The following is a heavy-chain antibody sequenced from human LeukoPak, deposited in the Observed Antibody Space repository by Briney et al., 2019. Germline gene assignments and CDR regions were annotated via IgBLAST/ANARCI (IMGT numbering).Heavy chain of an antibody. Sequence: SETLSLTCTVSGYSISSGYYWGWIRQPPGKGLEWIGSIYHSGSTYYNPSLESRVTISVDTSKNQFSLKLSSVTAADTAVYYCAGEIGYCSSTSCPPDYWGQGTLVTVSS. CDR1: GYSISSGYY. D-gene: IGHD2-2*01. CDR3: AGEIGYCSSTSCPPDY. V-gene: IGHV4-38-2*02. J-gene: IGHJ4*02. CDR2: IYHSGST.